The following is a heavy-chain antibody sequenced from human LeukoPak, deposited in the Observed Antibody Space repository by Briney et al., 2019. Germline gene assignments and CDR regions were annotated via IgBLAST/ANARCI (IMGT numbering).Heavy chain of an antibody. Sequence: SETLSLTCAVYGGSFSGYYWSRIRQPPGKGLEWIGEINHSGSTNYNPSLKSRVTISVDTSKNQFSLKLSSVTAADTAVYYCARRRGSGSYYGIDYWGQGTLVTVSS. V-gene: IGHV4-34*01. D-gene: IGHD3-10*01. CDR3: ARRRGSGSYYGIDY. J-gene: IGHJ4*02. CDR2: INHSGST. CDR1: GGSFSGYY.